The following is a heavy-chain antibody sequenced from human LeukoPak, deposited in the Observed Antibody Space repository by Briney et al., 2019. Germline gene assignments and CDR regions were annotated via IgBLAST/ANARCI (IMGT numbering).Heavy chain of an antibody. Sequence: PSQTLSLTCTVSGGSISSGDYYWSWIRQPPGKGLEWIGSIYHSGSTYYNPSLKSRVTISVDTSKNQFSLKLSSVTAADTAVYCCARDSTTVTDNWFDPWGQGTLVTLSS. J-gene: IGHJ5*02. CDR2: IYHSGST. D-gene: IGHD4-17*01. V-gene: IGHV4-39*07. CDR1: GGSISSGDYY. CDR3: ARDSTTVTDNWFDP.